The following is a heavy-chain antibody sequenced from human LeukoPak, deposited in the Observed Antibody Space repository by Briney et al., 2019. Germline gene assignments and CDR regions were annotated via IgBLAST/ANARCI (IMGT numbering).Heavy chain of an antibody. J-gene: IGHJ6*03. V-gene: IGHV3-30*02. D-gene: IGHD1-26*01. Sequence: GGSLRLSCAASGFTFSSYGMHWVRQAPGKGLEWVAFIRYDGSNKYYEDSVKGRFTISRDNSKNTLYLQMNSLRAEDTAVYYCAKGSIVGATSYYYMDVWGKGTTVSISS. CDR2: IRYDGSNK. CDR3: AKGSIVGATSYYYMDV. CDR1: GFTFSSYG.